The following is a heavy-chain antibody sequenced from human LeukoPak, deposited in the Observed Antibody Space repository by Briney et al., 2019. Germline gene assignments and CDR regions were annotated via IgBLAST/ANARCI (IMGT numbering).Heavy chain of an antibody. D-gene: IGHD5-18*01. CDR2: ISSSSSYI. V-gene: IGHV3-21*01. CDR3: ARSAPTAIRSFDY. J-gene: IGHJ4*02. Sequence: GGSLRLYCAASGFTFSSYSMNWLRQAPGKGLEWVSSISSSSSYIYCADSVKGRFTISRDNAKNSLYLQMNSLRAEDTAVYYCARSAPTAIRSFDYWGQRTLVTVSS. CDR1: GFTFSSYS.